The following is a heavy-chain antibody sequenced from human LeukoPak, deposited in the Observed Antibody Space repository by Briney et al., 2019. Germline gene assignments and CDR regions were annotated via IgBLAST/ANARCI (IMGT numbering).Heavy chain of an antibody. D-gene: IGHD4-17*01. V-gene: IGHV3-21*01. CDR1: GFTFSTYS. Sequence: GGSLRLSCVDSGFTFSTYSMNWVRQAPGKGLEWVSIISSGSSAIFSADALKGRFTISRDDAKNLLYLDMNSLRAEDTAVYYCARGHTAVTRHFDFWGQGTLVTVSS. J-gene: IGHJ4*02. CDR2: ISSGSSAI. CDR3: ARGHTAVTRHFDF.